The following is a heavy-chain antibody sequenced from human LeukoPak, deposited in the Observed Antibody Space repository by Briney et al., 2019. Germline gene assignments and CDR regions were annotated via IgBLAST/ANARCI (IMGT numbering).Heavy chain of an antibody. CDR1: SGSVSNSHYY. J-gene: IGHJ4*02. CDR3: ARDLSFDWFPYYFDY. D-gene: IGHD3-9*01. V-gene: IGHV4-39*07. Sequence: PSETLSLTCTVSSGSVSNSHYYWAWVRQPPGKGLEWLGSIFYSGNTHYNPSLKSPVTISIDTSKNQFSLKVSSVTAVDTAIYYCARDLSFDWFPYYFDYWGQGILVTVSS. CDR2: IFYSGNT.